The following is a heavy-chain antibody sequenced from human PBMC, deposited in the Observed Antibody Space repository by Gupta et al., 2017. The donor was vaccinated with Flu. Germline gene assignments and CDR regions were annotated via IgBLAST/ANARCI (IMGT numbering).Heavy chain of an antibody. D-gene: IGHD2-8*01. V-gene: IGHV4-59*01. J-gene: IGHJ4*02. Sequence: QVQLQESGPGLVKPSETLSLTCSVSSGSMTSSYWTWIRQPPGKALEFIGYISYSGTTYYNPSLEGRVTISLDTSKNQFSLELDSVTSADAALYHCARDNGGGYPDWGQGTLVTVSS. CDR2: ISYSGTT. CDR3: ARDNGGGYPD. CDR1: SGSMTSSY.